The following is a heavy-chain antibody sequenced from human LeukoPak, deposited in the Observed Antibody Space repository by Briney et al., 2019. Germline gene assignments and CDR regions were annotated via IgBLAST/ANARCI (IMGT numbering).Heavy chain of an antibody. Sequence: SQTLSLTCTVSGGSISSGGYYWSWIRQPPGKGLEWIGYIYHSGSTYYNPSLKSRVTISVDRSKNQFSLELSSVTAADTAVYYCARSHYDILTGYKAFDIWGQGTMVTVSS. D-gene: IGHD3-9*01. CDR3: ARSHYDILTGYKAFDI. CDR1: GGSISSGGYY. J-gene: IGHJ3*02. CDR2: IYHSGST. V-gene: IGHV4-30-2*01.